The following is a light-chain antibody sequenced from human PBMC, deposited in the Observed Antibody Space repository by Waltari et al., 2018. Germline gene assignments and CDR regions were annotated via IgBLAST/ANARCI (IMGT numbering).Light chain of an antibody. V-gene: IGLV1-44*01. Sequence: QSVLTQPPSASGAPGQRVTISCSGSSSNIGSNTVNWYQQLPGTAPKLLIYSNNQRPSGVPDRFSASKSGTSASLAISGLQPEDEADYYCAAWDDSLNGYVFGTGTKVSVL. CDR1: SSNIGSNT. CDR3: AAWDDSLNGYV. CDR2: SNN. J-gene: IGLJ1*01.